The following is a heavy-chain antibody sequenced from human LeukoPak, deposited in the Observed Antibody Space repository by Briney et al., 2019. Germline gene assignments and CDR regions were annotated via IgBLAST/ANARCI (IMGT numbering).Heavy chain of an antibody. CDR1: GFTFSSYS. V-gene: IGHV3-21*01. J-gene: IGHJ4*02. CDR2: TNRRGDDN. CDR3: AREGSIVPHQDLDY. Sequence: PGGSLRLSCAASGFTFSSYSMNWVRQAPGKGLEWVSSTNRRGDDNYYADSVKGRFTISRDNAKNSLYLQMYSLRVEDTAVYYCAREGSIVPHQDLDYWGQGTLDTVSS. D-gene: IGHD2-8*01.